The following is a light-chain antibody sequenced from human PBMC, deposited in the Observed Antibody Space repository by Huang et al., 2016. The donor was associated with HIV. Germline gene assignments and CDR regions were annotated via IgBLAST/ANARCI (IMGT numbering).Light chain of an antibody. CDR2: TAS. J-gene: IGKJ1*01. CDR1: QDIGND. V-gene: IGKV1-6*01. Sequence: AIQMTQSPASLSASVGDRVTITCRASQDIGNDLCWYQQRLGKAHKLLVSTASHLQSGVPSRFTGSGSGTHFTLTISSLQSEDFAVYYCQQYNNWPPTFGQGTKVEIK. CDR3: QQYNNWPPT.